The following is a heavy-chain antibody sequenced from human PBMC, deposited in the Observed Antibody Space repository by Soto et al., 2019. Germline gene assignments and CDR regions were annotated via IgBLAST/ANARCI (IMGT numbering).Heavy chain of an antibody. D-gene: IGHD4-4*01. Sequence: GASVKVSCKISGHTLTEFSIHWVRQAPGKGLEWMGGFDPEGGEAIYAQKWHGRVTVTEDTVTDTAYMELSSLRSEDTAVYYCASGDHDYSNSGWFDPWGQGTLVTVSS. J-gene: IGHJ5*02. CDR3: ASGDHDYSNSGWFDP. CDR2: FDPEGGEA. CDR1: GHTLTEFS. V-gene: IGHV1-24*01.